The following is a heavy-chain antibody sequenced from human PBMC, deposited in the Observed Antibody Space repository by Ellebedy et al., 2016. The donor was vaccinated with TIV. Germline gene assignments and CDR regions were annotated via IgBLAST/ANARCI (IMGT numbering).Heavy chain of an antibody. V-gene: IGHV3-23*01. J-gene: IGHJ5*02. CDR1: GFAFSSYA. CDR2: ISGSGGST. Sequence: GGSLRLSXAASGFAFSSYAMSWVRQAPGKGLEWVSAISGSGGSTYYADSVKGRFTISRDNSKNTLYLQMNSLRAEDTAVYYCARDRSGDSSWGQGTLVTVSS. D-gene: IGHD4-17*01. CDR3: ARDRSGDSS.